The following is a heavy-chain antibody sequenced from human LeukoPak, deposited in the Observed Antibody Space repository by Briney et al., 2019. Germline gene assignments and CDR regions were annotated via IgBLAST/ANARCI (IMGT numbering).Heavy chain of an antibody. D-gene: IGHD3-10*01. CDR1: GFTFSYYG. J-gene: IGHJ4*02. Sequence: GRSLRLSCAASGFTFSYYGMHWVRQAPGKGLEWVANIWYDGGNKYYADSVKGRFTISRDNSKNTLDLQMNSLRADDTAVYFCVRDSSGDSSGRRSLDYWGQGTLVTVSS. V-gene: IGHV3-33*01. CDR2: IWYDGGNK. CDR3: VRDSSGDSSGRRSLDY.